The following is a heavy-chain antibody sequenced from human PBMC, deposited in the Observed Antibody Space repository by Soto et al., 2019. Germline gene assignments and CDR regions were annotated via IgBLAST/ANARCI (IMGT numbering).Heavy chain of an antibody. Sequence: QVHLVQSGPEVKKPGASVRVSCKASGYTFTSYGITWARQAPGQGLEWMGWISAHNGNTDYAQKLQGRVIVTRDTSTSTAYMELRSLRSDDTAVYYCARGRYVDYWGQGALGTVSS. D-gene: IGHD1-1*01. CDR1: GYTFTSYG. CDR2: ISAHNGNT. V-gene: IGHV1-18*01. J-gene: IGHJ4*02. CDR3: ARGRYVDY.